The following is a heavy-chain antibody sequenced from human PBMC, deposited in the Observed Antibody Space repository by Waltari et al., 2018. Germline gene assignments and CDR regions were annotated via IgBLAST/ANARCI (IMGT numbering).Heavy chain of an antibody. CDR2: IAYDGSNK. V-gene: IGHV3-30-3*01. CDR1: GFTFSNYA. CDR3: ARGSYCSSTSCHDYYYYGMDV. Sequence: QVQLVESGGGVVQPGRSLRLSCAASGFTFSNYAMHWVRQAPGKGREWVAVIAYDGSNKYYADSVKGRFTISRDNSKNTLYLQMNSLRAEDTAVYYCARGSYCSSTSCHDYYYYGMDVWGQGTTVTVSS. J-gene: IGHJ6*02. D-gene: IGHD2-2*01.